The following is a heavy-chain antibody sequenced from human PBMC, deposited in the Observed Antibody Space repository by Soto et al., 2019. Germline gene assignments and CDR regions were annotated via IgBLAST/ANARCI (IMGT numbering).Heavy chain of an antibody. D-gene: IGHD2-8*01. V-gene: IGHV4-59*01. CDR2: IYYSVST. Sequence: SETLSLTCTVSGGSISSYYWSWIRQPPGKGLEWIGYIYYSVSTNYNPSLKSRVTISVDASKNQFSLKLSSVTAADTAVYYCARGVYSFDYWGQGTLVTVSS. J-gene: IGHJ4*02. CDR3: ARGVYSFDY. CDR1: GGSISSYY.